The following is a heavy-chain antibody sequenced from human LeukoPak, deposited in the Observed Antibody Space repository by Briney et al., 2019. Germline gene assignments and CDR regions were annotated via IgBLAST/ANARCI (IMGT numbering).Heavy chain of an antibody. V-gene: IGHV3-21*06. D-gene: IGHD4-17*01. CDR3: ARDLYGDCAGSSFRH. CDR1: GFTFNTYS. J-gene: IGHJ4*02. Sequence: PGGSLRLSCAASGFTFNTYSMNWVRQAPGKGLEWVSSISSSGSYLYYADSLKGRFTISRDNAKNSLYLQMNSLRVEDTAVYYCARDLYGDCAGSSFRHWGRGTLVAVSS. CDR2: ISSSGSYL.